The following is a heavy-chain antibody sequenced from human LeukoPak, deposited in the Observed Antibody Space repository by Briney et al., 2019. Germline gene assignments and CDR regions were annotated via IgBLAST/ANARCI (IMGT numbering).Heavy chain of an antibody. Sequence: SETLSLTCAVYGGSFSGYYWSWIRQPPGKGLEWIGEINHSGSTNYNPSLKSRVTISVDTSKNQFSLKLSSVTAADTAVYYCASQTYDFWSGYYISYFDYWGQGTLVTVSS. CDR2: INHSGST. V-gene: IGHV4-34*01. D-gene: IGHD3-3*01. J-gene: IGHJ4*02. CDR3: ASQTYDFWSGYYISYFDY. CDR1: GGSFSGYY.